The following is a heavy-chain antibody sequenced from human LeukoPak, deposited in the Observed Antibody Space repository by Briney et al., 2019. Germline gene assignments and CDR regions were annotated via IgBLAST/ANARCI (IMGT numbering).Heavy chain of an antibody. J-gene: IGHJ6*02. CDR2: ISAYNGNT. CDR3: ARDSYYDFWSGRNPLPDYYYYGMDV. D-gene: IGHD3-3*01. Sequence: ASVKVSCKASGYTFTSYGISWVRQAPGQGLEWMGWISAYNGNTNYAQKLQGRVTMTTDTSTSTAYMELRSLRSDDTAVYYCARDSYYDFWSGRNPLPDYYYYGMDVWGQGTTVTVSS. CDR1: GYTFTSYG. V-gene: IGHV1-18*01.